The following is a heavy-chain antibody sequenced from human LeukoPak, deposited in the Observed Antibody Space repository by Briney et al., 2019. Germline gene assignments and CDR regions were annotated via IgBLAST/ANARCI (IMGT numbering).Heavy chain of an antibody. D-gene: IGHD3-16*01. CDR1: GGSNSSSSYY. J-gene: IGHJ5*02. Sequence: SETLSLTCTVSGGSNSSSSYYWGWIRQPPGKGLEWIGSIYYSGSTYYNPSLKSRVTISVDTSKNQFALKLRSVTAADTAVYFCAKAGWRGGGTFNEFDPWGQGTLVTVSS. CDR3: AKAGWRGGGTFNEFDP. V-gene: IGHV4-39*06. CDR2: IYYSGST.